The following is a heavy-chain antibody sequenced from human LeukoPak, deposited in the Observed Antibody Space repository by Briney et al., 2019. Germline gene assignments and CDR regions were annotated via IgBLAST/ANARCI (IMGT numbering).Heavy chain of an antibody. Sequence: SETLSLTCAVDGGSFSGYYWSLIRQPPGKGLEWIGYIYYSGSTNYNPSLKSRVTISVDTSKNQFSLKLSSVTAADTAVYYCARHNNIISGVFRAHAFDIWGQGTMVTVSS. D-gene: IGHD3-10*01. CDR3: ARHNNIISGVFRAHAFDI. V-gene: IGHV4-59*08. J-gene: IGHJ3*02. CDR2: IYYSGST. CDR1: GGSFSGYY.